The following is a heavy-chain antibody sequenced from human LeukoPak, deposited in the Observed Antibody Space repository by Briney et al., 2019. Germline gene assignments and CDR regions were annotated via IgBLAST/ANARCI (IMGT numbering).Heavy chain of an antibody. D-gene: IGHD1-26*01. CDR2: ISSSSSYI. J-gene: IGHJ4*02. V-gene: IGHV3-21*01. Sequence: GGSLRLSCAASGFTFSSYAMSWVRQAPGKGLEWVSSISSSSSYIYYADPVKGRFTISRDNAKNSLYLQMNSLRAEDTAVYYCARDGSSPFSHWGQGTLVTVSS. CDR1: GFTFSSYA. CDR3: ARDGSSPFSH.